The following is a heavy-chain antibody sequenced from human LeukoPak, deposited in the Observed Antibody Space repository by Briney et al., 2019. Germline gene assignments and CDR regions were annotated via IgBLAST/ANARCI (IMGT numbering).Heavy chain of an antibody. CDR3: ARSNWGLVAFDI. D-gene: IGHD7-27*01. V-gene: IGHV4-4*07. CDR1: GGSINSYY. CDR2: IYSSGNT. Sequence: PSETLSLTCTVSGGSINSYYWSWIRQPAGKGLEWIGRIYSSGNTNDNPSLKSRVTISVDKSKNQFSLKLRSVTAADTAVYYCARSNWGLVAFDIWGQGTMVTVSS. J-gene: IGHJ3*02.